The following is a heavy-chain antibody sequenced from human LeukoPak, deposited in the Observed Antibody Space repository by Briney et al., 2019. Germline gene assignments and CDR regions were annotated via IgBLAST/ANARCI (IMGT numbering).Heavy chain of an antibody. CDR2: IDADNGDT. CDR1: GYTFNDYT. V-gene: IGHV1-3*01. D-gene: IGHD6-19*01. J-gene: IGHJ4*02. Sequence: ASVKASCKASGYTFNDYTIHWVRQAPGQRFEWMGWIDADNGDTRYSQNFQGRATITRDTSANTVYMELSSLRSEDTAVYYYARGSTSDWPLDHWGQETLVTVSS. CDR3: ARGSTSDWPLDH.